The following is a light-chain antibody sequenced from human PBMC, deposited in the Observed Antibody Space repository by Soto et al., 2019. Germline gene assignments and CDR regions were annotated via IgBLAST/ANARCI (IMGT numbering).Light chain of an antibody. CDR3: QHYDGSPRT. CDR2: GVF. J-gene: IGKJ2*01. V-gene: IGKV3-20*01. CDR1: QRVSSNY. Sequence: VLTQSPGTVSLSPGEKATLSCRTSQRVSSNYLAWYQQKPGQAPRLLIYGVFNRATGIPDRFSGSGSGTDFSLTISRLEPEDVAVYFCQHYDGSPRTFGQGTRLQI.